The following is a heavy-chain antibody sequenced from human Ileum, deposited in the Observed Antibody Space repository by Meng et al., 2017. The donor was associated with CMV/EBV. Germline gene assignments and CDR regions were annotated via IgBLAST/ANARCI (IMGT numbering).Heavy chain of an antibody. CDR2: IKSKRDGGTI. V-gene: IGHV3-15*01. J-gene: IGHJ4*02. CDR1: GFTFADSW. D-gene: IGHD2-2*01. Sequence: GGSLRLSCAASGFTFADSWMSWVRQAPGKGLEWVGRIKSKRDGGTIEYTAPVRGRFSISRDDSEKMLYLRMNSMKTEDTAIYYCSTDRPVVPPQIDYWGQGTLVTVSS. CDR3: STDRPVVPPQIDY.